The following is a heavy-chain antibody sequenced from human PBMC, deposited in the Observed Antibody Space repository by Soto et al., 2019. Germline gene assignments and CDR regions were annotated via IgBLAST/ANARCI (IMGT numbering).Heavy chain of an antibody. CDR3: ARSLYYYDTEAYLDS. J-gene: IGHJ4*02. D-gene: IGHD3-22*01. V-gene: IGHV3-30-3*01. CDR2: ISYEGGNR. CDR1: GFSFNLYA. Sequence: QVQLVESGGGVVQPGGSLRLSCAASGFSFNLYAMHWVRQAPGKGLEWVAVISYEGGNRFYADSVKGRFTISRDNSRNTLYLHMDKLRAEDTAVYYCARSLYYYDTEAYLDSWGQGTLLTVSS.